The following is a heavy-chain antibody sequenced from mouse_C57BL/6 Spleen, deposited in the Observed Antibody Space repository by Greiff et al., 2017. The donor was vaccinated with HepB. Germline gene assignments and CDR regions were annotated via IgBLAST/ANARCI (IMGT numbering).Heavy chain of an antibody. CDR3: ARSEGYSQDEFAY. D-gene: IGHD2-12*01. V-gene: IGHV8-12*01. CDR1: GFSLSTSGMG. CDR2: IYWDDDK. Sequence: QVQLQQSGPGILQSSQTLSLTCSFSGFSLSTSGMGVSWIRQPSGKGLEWLAHIYWDDDKRYNPSLKSRLTISKDTSRNQVFLKITSVDTADTATYYCARSEGYSQDEFAYWGQGTLVTVSA. J-gene: IGHJ3*01.